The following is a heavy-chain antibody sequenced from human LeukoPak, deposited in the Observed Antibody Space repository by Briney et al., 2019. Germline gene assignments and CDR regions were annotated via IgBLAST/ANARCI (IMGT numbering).Heavy chain of an antibody. V-gene: IGHV3-21*01. D-gene: IGHD1-26*01. CDR1: GFTFSSYA. CDR3: ARDQVGATPPYYYYYYMDV. Sequence: GGSLRLSCAASGFTFSSYAMSWVRQAPGKGLEWVSSISSGTSFIYYADSVKGRFTISRDNAKNSLYLQMNSLRAEDTAVYYCARDQVGATPPYYYYYYMDVWGKGTTVTVSS. J-gene: IGHJ6*03. CDR2: ISSGTSFI.